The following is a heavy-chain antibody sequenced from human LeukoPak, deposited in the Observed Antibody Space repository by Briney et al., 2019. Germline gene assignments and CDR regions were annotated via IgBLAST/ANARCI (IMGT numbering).Heavy chain of an antibody. CDR3: ARSLDYYDSSGYVN. J-gene: IGHJ4*02. CDR1: GYSISSGYY. Sequence: SETLSLTCTVSGYSISSGYYWGWIRQPPGKGLEWIGSIYHSGSTYYNPSLKSRVTISVDTSKNQFSLKLSSVTAADTAVYYCARSLDYYDSSGYVNWGQGTLVTVSS. CDR2: IYHSGST. D-gene: IGHD3-22*01. V-gene: IGHV4-38-2*02.